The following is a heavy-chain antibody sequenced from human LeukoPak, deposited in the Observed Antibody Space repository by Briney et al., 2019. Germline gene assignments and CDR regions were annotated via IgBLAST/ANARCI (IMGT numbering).Heavy chain of an antibody. CDR2: IYTSGST. CDR1: GGSISSYY. V-gene: IGHV4-4*07. CDR3: AREGIVGASRDYYYGMDV. Sequence: SETLSLTCTVSGGSISSYYWSWIRQPPGKGLEWIGRIYTSGSTNYNPSLKSRVTISVDTSKNQFSMKLSSVTAADTAVYYCAREGIVGASRDYYYGMDVWGQGTTVTVSS. D-gene: IGHD1-26*01. J-gene: IGHJ6*02.